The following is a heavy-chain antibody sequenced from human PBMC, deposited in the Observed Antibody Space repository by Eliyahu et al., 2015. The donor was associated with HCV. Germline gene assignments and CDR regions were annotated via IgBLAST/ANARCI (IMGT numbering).Heavy chain of an antibody. Sequence: PGQGLEWMGWISAYNGNTNYAQKLQGRVTMTTDTSTSTAYMELRSLRSDDTAVYYCARPSLYCSGGSCHYYFDYWGQGTLVTVSS. CDR3: ARPSLYCSGGSCHYYFDY. D-gene: IGHD2-15*01. V-gene: IGHV1-18*01. J-gene: IGHJ4*02. CDR2: ISAYNGNT.